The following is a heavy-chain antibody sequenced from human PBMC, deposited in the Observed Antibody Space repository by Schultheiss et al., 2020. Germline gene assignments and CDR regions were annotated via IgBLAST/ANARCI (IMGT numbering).Heavy chain of an antibody. V-gene: IGHV4-4*07. CDR1: GGSISSYY. D-gene: IGHD2-15*01. CDR3: ARVNYCSGGNCYDALDV. J-gene: IGHJ3*01. CDR2: IYTSGST. Sequence: SETLSLTCTVSGGSISSYYWSWIRQPAGKGLEWIGRIYTSGSTNYNPSLKSRVTMSVDTSKNQFSLKLSSVTAADTAVYYCARVNYCSGGNCYDALDVWGQGTLVTV.